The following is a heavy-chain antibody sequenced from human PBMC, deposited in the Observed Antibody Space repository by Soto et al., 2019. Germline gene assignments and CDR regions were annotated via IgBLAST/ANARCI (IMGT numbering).Heavy chain of an antibody. CDR3: ARFLGLTRSGYYYYGMDV. Sequence: GSSLRLSCAASGFTFSSYWMSWVLQATGKGLEWVANIKQDGSEKYYVDSVKGLFTISRDNAKNSLYLQMNSLRAEDPAVYYCARFLGLTRSGYYYYGMDVWGQGTTVTVSS. V-gene: IGHV3-7*01. D-gene: IGHD3-16*01. J-gene: IGHJ6*02. CDR1: GFTFSSYW. CDR2: IKQDGSEK.